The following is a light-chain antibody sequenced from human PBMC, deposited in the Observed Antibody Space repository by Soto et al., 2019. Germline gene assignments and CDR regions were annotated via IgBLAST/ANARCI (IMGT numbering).Light chain of an antibody. J-gene: IGLJ3*02. CDR1: SSDVGNYKF. Sequence: QLVLTQPASVSGSPGQSITLSCTGSSSDVGNYKFVSWYQQQPDKAPKLMIYEGNKRPSGVSDRFSGSQSGNTASLTISGLQAEDEADYYCCSSAGTFTWVFGGGTKLTVL. CDR2: EGN. CDR3: CSSAGTFTWV. V-gene: IGLV2-23*01.